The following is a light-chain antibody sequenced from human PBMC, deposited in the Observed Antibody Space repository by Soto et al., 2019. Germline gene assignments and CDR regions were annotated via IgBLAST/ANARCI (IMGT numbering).Light chain of an antibody. CDR3: CAYAGSGTVV. J-gene: IGLJ2*01. V-gene: IGLV1-40*01. CDR2: ANS. CDR1: NSNIGAGYD. Sequence: QSVLTQPPSVSGAPGQRVTISCTGSNSNIGAGYDVHWYRQLPGTAPKLLIYANSNRPSGVPDRFSGSKSGTSASLAITGLQAEDEADYYCCAYAGSGTVVFGGGTKLTVL.